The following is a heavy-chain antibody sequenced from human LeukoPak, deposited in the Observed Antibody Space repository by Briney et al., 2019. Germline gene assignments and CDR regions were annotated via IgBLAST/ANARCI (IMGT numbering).Heavy chain of an antibody. CDR3: ARSSGYPYFDY. D-gene: IGHD6-19*01. Sequence: GGSLRLSCAASGFTFSSYSMNWVRQAPGKGLEWVSYMSSSSDTIYYADSVKGRFTISRDNDKNSLYLQMNSLRAEDTAVYYCARSSGYPYFDYWGQGTLVTVSS. V-gene: IGHV3-48*01. CDR1: GFTFSSYS. CDR2: MSSSSDTI. J-gene: IGHJ4*02.